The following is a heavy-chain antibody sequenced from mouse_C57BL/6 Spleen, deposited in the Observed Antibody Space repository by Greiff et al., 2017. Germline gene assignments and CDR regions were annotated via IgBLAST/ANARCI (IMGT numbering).Heavy chain of an antibody. CDR3: ARPQLGLRDFDY. CDR1: GFPFSHYG. J-gene: IGHJ2*01. Sequence: EVQLQQSGGGLVKPGGSLKLSCAASGFPFSHYGMHWVRQAPEKGLEWVAYISSVRCTIYYAATVKGRFNIARDNAKNTLVLRMTSLRSEDTAMDDCARPQLGLRDFDYWGKGTTRTVSS. V-gene: IGHV5-17*01. D-gene: IGHD4-1*02. CDR2: ISSVRCTI.